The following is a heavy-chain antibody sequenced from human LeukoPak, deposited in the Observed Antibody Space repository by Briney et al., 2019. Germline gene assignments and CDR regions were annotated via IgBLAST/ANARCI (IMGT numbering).Heavy chain of an antibody. J-gene: IGHJ4*02. V-gene: IGHV3-30*04. D-gene: IGHD6-13*01. CDR2: ISYDGNNK. CDR1: GFIFSSYA. CDR3: ARARWYSSDY. Sequence: GGSLRLSCVASGFIFSSYAMHWVRQAPGKGLEWVAVISYDGNNKYYADSVKGRFTISRDNSKNTLYLQMNSLRAEATAVYFCARARWYSSDYWGQGSLVTVSS.